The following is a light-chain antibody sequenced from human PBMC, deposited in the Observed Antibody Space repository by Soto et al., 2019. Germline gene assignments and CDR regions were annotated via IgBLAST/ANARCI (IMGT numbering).Light chain of an antibody. J-gene: IGKJ5*01. Sequence: DVVMTQSPLSLPVTLGQPASISCRSSQSPLYSDGNTYLSWFQQRPGQSPRRLIYKVSNRDSGVPDRFSGSGSGTDFTFTISSLQAEDIATYYCQQYDEFPLTFGQGTRLEIK. CDR1: QSPLYSDGNTY. CDR2: KVS. CDR3: QQYDEFPLT. V-gene: IGKV2-30*01.